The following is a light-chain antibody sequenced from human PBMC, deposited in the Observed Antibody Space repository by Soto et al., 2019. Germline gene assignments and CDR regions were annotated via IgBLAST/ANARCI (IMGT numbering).Light chain of an antibody. CDR2: GAS. CDR3: QQYATSPLT. J-gene: IGKJ4*01. Sequence: DIVSTQSPGTLSLSPGERVTLSCRASQSVSNSLAWYQQKPGQAPRLLISGASSRATGIPDRFSGSGSGTDFTLTITRVEPEDFAVYYCQQYATSPLTFGGGTKVDIK. V-gene: IGKV3-20*01. CDR1: QSVSNS.